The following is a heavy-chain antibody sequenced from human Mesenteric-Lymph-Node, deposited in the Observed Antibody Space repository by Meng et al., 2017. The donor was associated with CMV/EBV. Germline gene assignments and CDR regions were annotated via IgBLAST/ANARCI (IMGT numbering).Heavy chain of an antibody. J-gene: IGHJ4*02. D-gene: IGHD3-3*01. Sequence: LSLPCAVYGGSFIGYYWSWIRQPPGKGLEWIGEINHSENTKYNPSLKSRVIISVDTSKKQFSLKMSSVTAADTAVYYCAVIEEWLTHWGQGTLVTVSS. CDR2: INHSENT. CDR1: GGSFIGYY. V-gene: IGHV4-34*01. CDR3: AVIEEWLTH.